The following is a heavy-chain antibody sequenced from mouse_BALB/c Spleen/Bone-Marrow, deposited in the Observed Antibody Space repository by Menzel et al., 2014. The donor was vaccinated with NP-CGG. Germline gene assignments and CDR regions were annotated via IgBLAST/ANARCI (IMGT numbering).Heavy chain of an antibody. CDR2: INPSSGYT. CDR1: GYTFTSYT. Sequence: VQVVESGAELARPGASAKMSCKASGYTFTSYTMHWVKQRPGQGLEWIGYINPSSGYTNYNQKFKDKATLTADKSSSTAYMQLSSLTSEDSAVYYCAYGNYGYAMDYWGQGTSVTVSS. J-gene: IGHJ4*01. V-gene: IGHV1-4*01. CDR3: AYGNYGYAMDY. D-gene: IGHD2-10*02.